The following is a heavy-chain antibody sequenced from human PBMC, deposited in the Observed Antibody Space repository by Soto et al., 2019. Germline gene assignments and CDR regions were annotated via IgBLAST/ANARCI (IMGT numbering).Heavy chain of an antibody. J-gene: IGHJ6*02. CDR3: ARMDGDYNYYGLDV. Sequence: QVTLKESGPVLVKPTETLTLTCSVSGFSLTNGRMGVSWIRQPPGKALEWLAHFFSDAERSYSTSMQRRLNLYKASSGSQVVLTMTNIAPADTATYYCARMDGDYNYYGLDVWGHGIAVTVSS. V-gene: IGHV2-26*01. CDR1: GFSLTNGRMG. D-gene: IGHD4-17*01. CDR2: FFSDAER.